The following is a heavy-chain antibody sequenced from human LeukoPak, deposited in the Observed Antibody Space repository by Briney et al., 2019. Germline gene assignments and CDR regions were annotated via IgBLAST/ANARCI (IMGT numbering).Heavy chain of an antibody. J-gene: IGHJ3*01. V-gene: IGHV1-8*03. Sequence: ASVKDSCKTTGYTFTDYDVHWVRQATWQGRDWMGLINPNSASTNYVQGLQGRVTFTMDTSLSIAYMDVNSLTAEEAAVHLCARGDFVETNTASDFWGQGTLVAVSS. CDR2: INPNSAST. CDR1: GYTFTDYD. CDR3: ARGDFVETNTASDF. D-gene: IGHD1-14*01.